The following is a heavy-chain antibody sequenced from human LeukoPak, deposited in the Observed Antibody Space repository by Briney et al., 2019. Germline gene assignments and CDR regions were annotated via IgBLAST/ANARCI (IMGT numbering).Heavy chain of an antibody. CDR1: GFIFGGFG. CDR3: AKGGGSGWSFDY. D-gene: IGHD6-19*01. J-gene: IGHJ4*02. V-gene: IGHV3-30*02. CDR2: IRYDGSNK. Sequence: PGGSLRLSCAASGFIFGGFGMHWVRQAPGKGLEWVAFIRYDGSNKYYADSVTGRFSISRDNSKNTLYLEMNSLRAEDTAVYYCAKGGGSGWSFDYWGQGTLVTVSS.